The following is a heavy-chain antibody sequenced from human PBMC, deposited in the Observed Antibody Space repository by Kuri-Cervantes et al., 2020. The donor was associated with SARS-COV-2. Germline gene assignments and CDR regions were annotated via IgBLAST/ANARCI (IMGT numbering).Heavy chain of an antibody. CDR1: GGTFSSYA. J-gene: IGHJ5*02. V-gene: IGHV1-69*06. Sequence: SVKVSCKASGGTFSSYAISWVRQAPGQGLEWMGGIIPIFGTANYAQKFQGRITITADKSTSTAYMELSSLRSEDTAVYYCARTRGANIVVVPAAISAWFDPWGQGTLVTVSS. D-gene: IGHD2-2*01. CDR2: IIPIFGTA. CDR3: ARTRGANIVVVPAAISAWFDP.